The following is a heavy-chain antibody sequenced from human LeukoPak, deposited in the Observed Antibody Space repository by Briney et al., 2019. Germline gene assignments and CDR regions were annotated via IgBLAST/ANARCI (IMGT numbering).Heavy chain of an antibody. CDR3: ARGGGNWGEGYFDY. Sequence: GGSLRLSCAASEFTFSDYYMSWIRQVPGKGLEWVSYISGSSSTMYYANSVKGRFTISRDNAKNLLDLQMNSLRAEDTAVYYCARGGGNWGEGYFDYWGQGTLVTVSS. J-gene: IGHJ4*02. CDR2: ISGSSSTM. CDR1: EFTFSDYY. V-gene: IGHV3-11*01. D-gene: IGHD7-27*01.